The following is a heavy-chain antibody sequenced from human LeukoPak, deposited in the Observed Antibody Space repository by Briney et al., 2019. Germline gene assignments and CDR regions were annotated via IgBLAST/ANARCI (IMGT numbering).Heavy chain of an antibody. CDR1: GYTFRRYA. CDR3: AKESPHFDY. J-gene: IGHJ4*02. CDR2: ISGGGDTT. V-gene: IGHV3-23*01. Sequence: GGTLRLSCEDSGYTFRRYAMWWVRQAPGKGLARVSTISGGGDTTYYADPVKGRFTISRDNSKNTLYLQMNSLRAEDRAVYYCAKESPHFDYWGQGTLVTVSS.